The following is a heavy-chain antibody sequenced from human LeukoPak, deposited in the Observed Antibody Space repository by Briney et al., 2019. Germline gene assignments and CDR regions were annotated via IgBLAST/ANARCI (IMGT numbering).Heavy chain of an antibody. CDR2: VGNDEKTK. D-gene: IGHD1-1*01. CDR1: GFTFTGHS. J-gene: IGHJ4*02. Sequence: PGGSLRLSCVASGFTFTGHSMHWVRQAPGKGLEWVAVVGNDEKTKFYADSLKGRFTVSRDNSKNTVYLQMNSLRDEDTAVYYCARRRERFDYWGQGTLVTVSS. CDR3: ARRRERFDY. V-gene: IGHV3-30*04.